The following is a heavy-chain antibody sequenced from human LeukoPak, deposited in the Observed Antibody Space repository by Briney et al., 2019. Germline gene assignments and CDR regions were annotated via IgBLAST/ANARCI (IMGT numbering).Heavy chain of an antibody. J-gene: IGHJ4*02. CDR2: ISGGGDNT. Sequence: GGSLRLSCAASGFTFSSYAMSWVRQAPGKGLEWVSAISGGGDNTYNADSVKGRFTISRDNSKNTVSLQMDNLRIEDTAVYYCVRGGSPPTSTWSLDEWGQGTLVSVSS. V-gene: IGHV3-23*01. CDR3: VRGGSPPTSTWSLDE. D-gene: IGHD1-26*01. CDR1: GFTFSSYA.